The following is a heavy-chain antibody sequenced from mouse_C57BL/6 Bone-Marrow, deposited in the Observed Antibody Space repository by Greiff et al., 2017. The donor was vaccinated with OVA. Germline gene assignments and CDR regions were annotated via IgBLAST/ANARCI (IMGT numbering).Heavy chain of an antibody. D-gene: IGHD2-5*01. CDR2: IDPSDSYT. CDR3: DSRGNSNYWFAY. CDR1: GYTFTSYW. Sequence: QVQLQQPGAELVMPGASVKLSCKASGYTFTSYWMHWVKQRPGQGLEWIGEIDPSDSYTNYNQKFKGKSTLTVDKSSSTAYMQLSSLTSEDSAVYYCDSRGNSNYWFAYWGQGTLVTVSA. J-gene: IGHJ3*01. V-gene: IGHV1-69*01.